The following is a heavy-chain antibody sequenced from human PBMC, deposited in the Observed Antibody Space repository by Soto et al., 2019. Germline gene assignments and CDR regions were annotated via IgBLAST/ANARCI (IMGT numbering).Heavy chain of an antibody. CDR3: AKDHCSGGSCYSGY. V-gene: IGHV3-23*01. CDR2: ISGSGGST. D-gene: IGHD2-15*01. J-gene: IGHJ4*02. CDR1: GFTFSSYA. Sequence: GGSLRLSCAASGFTFSSYAMSWVRQAPGKGLEWVSAISGSGGSTYYADSVKGRFTISRDNSKNTLYLQMNSLRAEDTAVYYCAKDHCSGGSCYSGYWGQGTLVTVSS.